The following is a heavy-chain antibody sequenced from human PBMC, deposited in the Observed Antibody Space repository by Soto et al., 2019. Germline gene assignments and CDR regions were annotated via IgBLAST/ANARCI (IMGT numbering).Heavy chain of an antibody. J-gene: IGHJ3*02. CDR3: ARVPGGFGDDAFDI. D-gene: IGHD3-10*01. V-gene: IGHV4-30-4*01. CDR2: IYYSGST. Sequence: QVQLQESGPGLVKPSQTLSLTCIVSGGSISSGDYYWSWIRQPPGKGLEWIGYIYYSGSTYYNPSLKSRVTISVDASKNQFSLKLSSVTAADTAVYYCARVPGGFGDDAFDIWGQGTMVTVSS. CDR1: GGSISSGDYY.